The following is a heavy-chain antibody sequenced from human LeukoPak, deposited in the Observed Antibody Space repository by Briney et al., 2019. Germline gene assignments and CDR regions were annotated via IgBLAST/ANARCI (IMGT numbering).Heavy chain of an antibody. V-gene: IGHV1-2*02. CDR2: INPNSGGT. CDR3: ARDNYSSGWYIN. J-gene: IGHJ4*02. D-gene: IGHD6-19*01. CDR1: GYTFTGYY. Sequence: ASVKVSCKASGYTFTGYYMHWVRQAPGQGLEWMGWINPNSGGTNYAQKFQGRVTMARDTSISTAYMELSRLRSDDTAVYYCARDNYSSGWYINWGQGTLVTVSS.